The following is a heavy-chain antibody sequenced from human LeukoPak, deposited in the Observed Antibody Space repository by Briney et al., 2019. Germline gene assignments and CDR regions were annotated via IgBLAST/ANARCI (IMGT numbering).Heavy chain of an antibody. CDR2: ISGSGGST. CDR1: GFTFSSYN. D-gene: IGHD1-14*01. CDR3: AKGNQRRQYYFDY. Sequence: GGSLRLSCAASGFTFSSYNMEWVRQAPGKGLEWVSAISGSGGSTYYADSVKGRFTISRDNSKNTLYLQMNSLRAEDTAVYYCAKGNQRRQYYFDYWGQGTLVTVSS. V-gene: IGHV3-23*01. J-gene: IGHJ4*02.